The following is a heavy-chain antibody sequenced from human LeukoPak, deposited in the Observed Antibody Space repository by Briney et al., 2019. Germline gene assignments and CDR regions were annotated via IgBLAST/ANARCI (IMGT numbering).Heavy chain of an antibody. CDR1: GFTFSSYS. Sequence: GGSLRLSCAASGFTFSSYSMNWVRQAPGKGLEWVSSISSSSSYIYYADSVKGRFTISRDNAKNSLYLQMNSLRAEDTAVYYCARDASRVLTVYAIGAFDIWGQGTMVTVSS. J-gene: IGHJ3*02. D-gene: IGHD2-8*01. V-gene: IGHV3-21*01. CDR2: ISSSSSYI. CDR3: ARDASRVLTVYAIGAFDI.